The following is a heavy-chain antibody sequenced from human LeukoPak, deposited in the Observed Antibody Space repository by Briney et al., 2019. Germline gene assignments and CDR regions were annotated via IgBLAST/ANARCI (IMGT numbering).Heavy chain of an antibody. D-gene: IGHD2-15*01. CDR3: AKEGIPRGGGEGLDY. CDR2: ISGSGGST. CDR1: GFTFSSYA. Sequence: GGSLRLSCAASGFTFSSYAMSWVRQAPGKGLEWVSAISGSGGSTYYADSVKGRFTISRDNSKNTPYLQMNSLRAEDTAVYYCAKEGIPRGGGEGLDYWGQGTLVTVSS. V-gene: IGHV3-23*01. J-gene: IGHJ4*02.